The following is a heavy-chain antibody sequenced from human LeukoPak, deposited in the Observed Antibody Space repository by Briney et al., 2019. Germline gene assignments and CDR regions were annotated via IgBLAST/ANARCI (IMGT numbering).Heavy chain of an antibody. CDR3: ATDPRTTVFGTFRYYYMDV. CDR2: VNPDSGYT. D-gene: IGHD3-3*01. Sequence: GASVKVSCKASGYPFTGYYVHWVRQAPGHGLEWMGWVNPDSGYTNYAQKFQGRVTMTRDTSINTAYMELSRLTSDDTAVYYCATDPRTTVFGTFRYYYMDVWGEGTTVAVSS. V-gene: IGHV1-2*02. J-gene: IGHJ6*03. CDR1: GYPFTGYY.